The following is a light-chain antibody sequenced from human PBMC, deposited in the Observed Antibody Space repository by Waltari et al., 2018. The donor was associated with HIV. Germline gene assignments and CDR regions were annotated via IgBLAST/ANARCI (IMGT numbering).Light chain of an antibody. CDR3: QQRTNWWT. CDR2: DAS. V-gene: IGKV3-11*01. CDR1: ETVSYY. Sequence: EIILTQSPATLSLSPGDRATLSCRASETVSYYLAWYQQRPGQAPRLLVYDASKRATGIPARFSGSGSVTDFTLTISSLEPEDFAVYYCQQRTNWWTFGQGTKVEI. J-gene: IGKJ1*01.